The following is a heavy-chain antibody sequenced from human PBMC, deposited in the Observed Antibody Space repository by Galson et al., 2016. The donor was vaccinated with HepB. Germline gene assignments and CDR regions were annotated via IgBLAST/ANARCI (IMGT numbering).Heavy chain of an antibody. Sequence: SVKVSCKASGYTFSTYAIHWVRQAPGQSLEWMGWINGGNGNTKFSHKFQGRVSFTSDTSASTAYTELSSLRSEDTAVFYCARGSDVTCRGGDCTLDYWGQGTLVTVSS. CDR1: GYTFSTYA. D-gene: IGHD2-21*02. CDR2: INGGNGNT. J-gene: IGHJ4*02. V-gene: IGHV1-3*01. CDR3: ARGSDVTCRGGDCTLDY.